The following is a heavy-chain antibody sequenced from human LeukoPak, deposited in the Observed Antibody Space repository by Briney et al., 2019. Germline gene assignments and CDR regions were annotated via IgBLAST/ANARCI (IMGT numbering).Heavy chain of an antibody. CDR3: AKDFYYYDSSGYVGAFDI. D-gene: IGHD3-22*01. CDR2: INSNSRYK. Sequence: GGSLRLSCAASGFTFSSYEMNWVRQAPGKGLEWVSSINSNSRYKYYADSVKGRFTISRDNSKNTLYLQMNSLRAEDTAVYYCAKDFYYYDSSGYVGAFDIWGQGTMVTVSS. V-gene: IGHV3-21*04. CDR1: GFTFSSYE. J-gene: IGHJ3*02.